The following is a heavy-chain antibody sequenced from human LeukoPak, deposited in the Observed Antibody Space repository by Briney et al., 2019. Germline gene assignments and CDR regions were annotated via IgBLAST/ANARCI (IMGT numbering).Heavy chain of an antibody. CDR2: INPNSGGT. CDR3: ARGSSGSYPYAFDI. V-gene: IGHV1-2*02. D-gene: IGHD1-26*01. CDR1: EYTFTGYY. J-gene: IGHJ3*02. Sequence: ASVKVSCKASEYTFTGYYMHWVRQAPGQGLEWMGWINPNSGGTNYAQKFQGRVTMTRDTSISTAYMELSRLRSDDTAVYYCARGSSGSYPYAFDIWGQGTMVTVSS.